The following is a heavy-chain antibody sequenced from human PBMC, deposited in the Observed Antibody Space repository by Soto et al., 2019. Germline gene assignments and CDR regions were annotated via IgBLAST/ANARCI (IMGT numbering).Heavy chain of an antibody. CDR3: TTDGGVSAYPLFWA. CDR1: GLTFSKAW. CDR2: LKSKSDGGTS. J-gene: IGHJ5*02. Sequence: GGSLRLSCAASGLTFSKAWMSWARQAPGKGLEWVARLKSKSDGGTSDYAAHVKGRFTISRDDSKNTLYLEMNSLKTEDTAVYHCTTDGGVSAYPLFWAWGQGTMVTVYS. V-gene: IGHV3-15*01. D-gene: IGHD2-8*02.